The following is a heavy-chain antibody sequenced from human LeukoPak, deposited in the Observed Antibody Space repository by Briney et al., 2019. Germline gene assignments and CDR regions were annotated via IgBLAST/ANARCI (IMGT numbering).Heavy chain of an antibody. J-gene: IGHJ4*02. CDR1: GFTFSSYG. D-gene: IGHD6-19*01. Sequence: GGSLRLSCAASGFTFSSYGMHWVRQAPGKGLEWVAFIRYDGSNKYYADSVKGRFTISRDNSKNTLYLQMNSLRAEDTAVYYCAREEWLVQLYYFDYWGQGTLVTVSS. CDR2: IRYDGSNK. V-gene: IGHV3-30*02. CDR3: AREEWLVQLYYFDY.